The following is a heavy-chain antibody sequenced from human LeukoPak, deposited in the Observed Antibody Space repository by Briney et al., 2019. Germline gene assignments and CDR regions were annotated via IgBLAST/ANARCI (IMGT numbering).Heavy chain of an antibody. V-gene: IGHV4-34*01. CDR2: INHSGST. J-gene: IGHJ1*01. D-gene: IGHD6-19*01. Sequence: SETLSLTCAVYGGSFSGYYWSWIRQPPGKGLEWIGEINHSGSTNYNPSLKSRVTISVDTSKNQFSLKLSSVTAADTAVYYCARAYPRSSGGWYFYFQHWGQGTLVTVSS. CDR3: ARAYPRSSGGWYFYFQH. CDR1: GGSFSGYY.